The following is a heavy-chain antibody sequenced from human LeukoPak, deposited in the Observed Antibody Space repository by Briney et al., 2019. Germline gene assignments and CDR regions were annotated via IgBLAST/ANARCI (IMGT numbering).Heavy chain of an antibody. CDR1: GGSISSSSHY. CDR3: ARAAGSRYCSSTSCHQDYYMDV. D-gene: IGHD2-2*01. CDR2: IYYSGST. Sequence: SETLSLTCTVSGGSISSSSHYWGRIRQPPGKGLEWIGSIYYSGSTYYNPSLKSRVTISVDRSKNQFSLKLSSVTAADTAVYYCARAAGSRYCSSTSCHQDYYMDVWGKGTTVTVS. V-gene: IGHV4-39*07. J-gene: IGHJ6*03.